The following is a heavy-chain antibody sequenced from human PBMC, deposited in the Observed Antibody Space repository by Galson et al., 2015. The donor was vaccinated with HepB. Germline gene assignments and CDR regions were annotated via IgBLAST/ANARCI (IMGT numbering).Heavy chain of an antibody. CDR1: GFTFSSYA. D-gene: IGHD3-10*01. CDR3: AKDEGAFWFGDTTEDNWFDP. V-gene: IGHV3-23*01. Sequence: SLRLSCAASGFTFSSYAMSWVRQAPGKGLEWVSAISGSGGSTYYADSVKGRFTISRDNSKNTLYLQMNSLRAEDTAVYYCAKDEGAFWFGDTTEDNWFDPWGQGTLVTVSS. J-gene: IGHJ5*02. CDR2: ISGSGGST.